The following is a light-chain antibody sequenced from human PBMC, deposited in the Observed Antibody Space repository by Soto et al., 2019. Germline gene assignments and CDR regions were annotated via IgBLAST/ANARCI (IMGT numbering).Light chain of an antibody. CDR2: DTS. J-gene: IGKJ4*01. CDR3: QQYKTYPLT. CDR1: QDISSW. Sequence: DIQITQSPSSLSASVGDRVTITCRASQDISSWLAWFQQKSGKAPKSLIYDTSSLQSGVPSRFSGSGSGTDFTLTISSLQPEDFATYYCQQYKTYPLTLGGGTKVDIK. V-gene: IGKV1D-16*01.